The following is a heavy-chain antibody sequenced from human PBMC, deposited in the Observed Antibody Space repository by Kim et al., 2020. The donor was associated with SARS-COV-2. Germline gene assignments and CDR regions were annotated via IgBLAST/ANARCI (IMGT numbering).Heavy chain of an antibody. Sequence: YQADTVKGRSTISRNNAKNSLYLQMNSLGAEDTAVYYCATPHAIFGAFDIWGQGTMVTVSS. V-gene: IGHV3-21*01. J-gene: IGHJ3*02. D-gene: IGHD3-3*01. CDR3: ATPHAIFGAFDI.